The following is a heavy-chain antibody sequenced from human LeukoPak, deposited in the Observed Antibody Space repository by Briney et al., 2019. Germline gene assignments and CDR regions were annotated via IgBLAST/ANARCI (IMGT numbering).Heavy chain of an antibody. CDR3: AGGRTAAAYNWLDP. V-gene: IGHV4-31*03. Sequence: PSETLSLTCTVSGGPISSGNYYWSWIRQPPGKGLEWIGNIYDSGSTYYNPSLKSRVTISVYTSKNQFSLKLSSVTAADTAVYYCAGGRTAAAYNWLDPWGQGTLVTVSS. CDR1: GGPISSGNYY. D-gene: IGHD6-25*01. J-gene: IGHJ5*02. CDR2: IYDSGST.